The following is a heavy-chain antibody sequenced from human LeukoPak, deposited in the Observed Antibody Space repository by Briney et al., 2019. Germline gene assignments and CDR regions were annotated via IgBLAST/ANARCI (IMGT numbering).Heavy chain of an antibody. CDR1: GFTFDDYA. CDR3: AKDKGVTVTNYFDY. CDR2: ISWNSGSI. Sequence: PGGSLRLSCAASGFTFDDYAMPWVRQAPGKGLEWVSGISWNSGSIGYADSVKGRFTISRDNAKNSLYLQMNSLRAEDTALYYCAKDKGVTVTNYFDYWGQGTLVTVSS. D-gene: IGHD4-4*01. J-gene: IGHJ4*02. V-gene: IGHV3-9*01.